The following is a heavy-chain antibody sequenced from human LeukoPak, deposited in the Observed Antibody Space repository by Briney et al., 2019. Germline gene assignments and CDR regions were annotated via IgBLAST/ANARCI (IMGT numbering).Heavy chain of an antibody. Sequence: SVKVSCKASGGTFSSYAISWVRQAPGQGLEWMGRIIPILGIANYAQKFQGRVTITADKSTSTAYMELSSLRSEDTALYYCARDYPRWLHSFDYWGQGTLVTVSS. CDR1: GGTFSSYA. CDR3: ARDYPRWLHSFDY. V-gene: IGHV1-69*04. D-gene: IGHD5-24*01. CDR2: IIPILGIA. J-gene: IGHJ4*02.